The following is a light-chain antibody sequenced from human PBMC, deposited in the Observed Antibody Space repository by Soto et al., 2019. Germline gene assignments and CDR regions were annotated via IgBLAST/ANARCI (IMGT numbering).Light chain of an antibody. J-gene: IGKJ1*01. V-gene: IGKV3-20*01. CDR1: QSVSSSY. Sequence: EIVLTQSPGTLSLFPGERATLSCRASQSVSSSYLAWYQQKPGQAPRLLIYGASSRATGIPDRFSGSGSVTDFTLTISRLEPEDFAVYYCQQYGSSPGTFGQGTKVEIK. CDR2: GAS. CDR3: QQYGSSPGT.